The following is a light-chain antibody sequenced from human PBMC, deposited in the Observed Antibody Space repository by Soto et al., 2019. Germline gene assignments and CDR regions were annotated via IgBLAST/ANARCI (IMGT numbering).Light chain of an antibody. CDR1: QTLYNN. V-gene: IGKV3-15*01. CDR2: GAS. CDR3: QQYSDWPLT. J-gene: IGKJ4*01. Sequence: EIVMMQSPATLSVSPGERATLSCRASQTLYNNLAWYQQKLGQAPRLLIYGASARATDIPARFSGSGSGTEFTLTISGLQSEDFAIYYCQQYSDWPLTFGGGTKVEIK.